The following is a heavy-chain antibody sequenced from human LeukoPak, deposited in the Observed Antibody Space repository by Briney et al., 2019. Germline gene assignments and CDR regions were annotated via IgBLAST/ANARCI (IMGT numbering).Heavy chain of an antibody. J-gene: IGHJ4*02. CDR3: ARDGIAAAGMGY. CDR2: IYHSGST. CDR1: GGSISSSNW. V-gene: IGHV4-4*02. Sequence: PSETLSPTCAVSGGSISSSNWWGWVRQPPGKGLEWIGEIYHSGSTNYNPSPKSRVTISVDKSKNQFSLKLSSVTAADTAVYYCARDGIAAAGMGYWGQGTLVTVSS. D-gene: IGHD6-13*01.